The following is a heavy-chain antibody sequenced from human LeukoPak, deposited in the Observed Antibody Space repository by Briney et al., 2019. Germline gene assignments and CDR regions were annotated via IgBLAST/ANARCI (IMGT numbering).Heavy chain of an antibody. CDR3: ARAPVTSCRGAFCYPFDL. Sequence: GGSLRPSCAAAEFPLSSYAMSWVRQVPGKGLEWVAARSSSDDGTYHADSVRGRFTIYRDNFRNTLYLQMNRLRVEDAALYYCARAPVTSCRGAFCYPFDLWGQGVLVTVSS. J-gene: IGHJ4*02. D-gene: IGHD2-21*01. CDR2: RSSSDDGT. CDR1: EFPLSSYA. V-gene: IGHV3-23*01.